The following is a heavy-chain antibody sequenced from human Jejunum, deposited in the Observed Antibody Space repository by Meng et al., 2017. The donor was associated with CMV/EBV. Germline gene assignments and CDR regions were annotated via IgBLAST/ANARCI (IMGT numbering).Heavy chain of an antibody. J-gene: IGHJ3*01. CDR3: ARSYTSYSFFDF. CDR1: GYKFINYG. D-gene: IGHD2-21*01. V-gene: IGHV1-18*01. CDR2: INTYNGNT. Sequence: ASGYKFINYGVACVRQAPGQGLEWMGWINTYNGNTNYVQSLQGRVSMTTDTSTTTVYMELRSLRSDDTALYYCARSYTSYSFFDFWGQGTMVTVSS.